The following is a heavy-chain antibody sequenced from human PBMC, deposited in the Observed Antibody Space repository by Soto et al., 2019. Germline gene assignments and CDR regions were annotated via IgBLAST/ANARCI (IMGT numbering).Heavy chain of an antibody. Sequence: EVQVVESGGGLVQPGGSLRLSCAASGFTFSSYSMNWVRQAPGKGLEWVSYISSSSSTIYYADSVKGRFTISRDNAKNSLYLQMNSLRAEDTAVYYCARDPPTVTNYFDYWGQGTLGTVSS. CDR1: GFTFSSYS. D-gene: IGHD4-17*01. CDR3: ARDPPTVTNYFDY. V-gene: IGHV3-48*01. CDR2: ISSSSSTI. J-gene: IGHJ4*02.